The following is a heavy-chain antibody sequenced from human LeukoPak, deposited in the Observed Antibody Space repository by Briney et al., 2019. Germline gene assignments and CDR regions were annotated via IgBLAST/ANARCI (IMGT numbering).Heavy chain of an antibody. CDR3: ARTYGSGSYTPYYYYGMDV. CDR2: IYYSGST. J-gene: IGHJ6*02. Sequence: SETLSLTCTVSGGSISSYYWSWIRQPPGKGLEWIGYIYYSGSTNYNPSPKSRVTISVDTSKNQFSLKLSSVTAADTAVYYCARTYGSGSYTPYYYYGMDVWGQGTTVTVSS. CDR1: GGSISSYY. D-gene: IGHD3-10*01. V-gene: IGHV4-59*01.